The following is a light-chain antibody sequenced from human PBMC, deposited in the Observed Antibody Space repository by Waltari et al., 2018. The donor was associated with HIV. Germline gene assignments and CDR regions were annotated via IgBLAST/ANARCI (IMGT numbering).Light chain of an antibody. V-gene: IGLV2-14*01. J-gene: IGLJ2*01. CDR3: SSYTNSDILL. CDR2: GVN. CDR1: NTDIGLHNL. Sequence: QSALTQPASVSGSPGQSITISCPGANTDIGLHNLVSWYRQHPAKAPQLVIYGVNTRPSGVSDRFSGSKSGNTASLTISSLQAEDEADYYCSSYTNSDILLFGGGTKLTVL.